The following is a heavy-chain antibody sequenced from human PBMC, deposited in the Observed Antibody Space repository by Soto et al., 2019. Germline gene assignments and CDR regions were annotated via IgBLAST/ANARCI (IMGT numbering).Heavy chain of an antibody. CDR3: ARENYYYDSKGYYRP. V-gene: IGHV3-11*05. D-gene: IGHD3-22*01. CDR1: GFTFSEYY. Sequence: QEQLVESGGGLVKPGGSLRLSCEASGFTFSEYYMSWIRQAPGKGLEWVSYISGSSTYINYAESVKGRFTISRDNAKNSLYLQMNSLRAEDTAVYYCARENYYYDSKGYYRPWGQGTLVTVSS. J-gene: IGHJ5*02. CDR2: ISGSSTYI.